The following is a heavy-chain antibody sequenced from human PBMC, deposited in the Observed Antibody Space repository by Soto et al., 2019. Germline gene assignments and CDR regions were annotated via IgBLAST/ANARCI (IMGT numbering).Heavy chain of an antibody. Sequence: QLQLQESGPGLVKPSETLSLTCTVSSGSVSSSSYYWGWIRQPPGRGLEWIGSIYYSGGTYYNPSPIIRATISVETSKNHFSLKRSSVPAADPAVYYCARRVNDFWSGYYVSAFDPWGQGTLVTVSS. CDR3: ARRVNDFWSGYYVSAFDP. V-gene: IGHV4-39*01. J-gene: IGHJ5*02. CDR1: SGSVSSSSYY. CDR2: IYYSGGT. D-gene: IGHD3-3*01.